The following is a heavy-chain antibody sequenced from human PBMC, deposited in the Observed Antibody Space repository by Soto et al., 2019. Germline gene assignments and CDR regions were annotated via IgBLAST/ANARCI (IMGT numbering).Heavy chain of an antibody. J-gene: IGHJ4*02. D-gene: IGHD3-10*01. CDR3: AKQFRGLTVRSTLVGYFDY. V-gene: IGHV3-23*01. CDR1: GFTFSSYA. CDR2: ISGSGGST. Sequence: PGGSLRLSCAASGFTFSSYAMSWVRQAPGKGLEWVSAISGSGGSTYYADSVKGRFTISRDNSKNTLYLQMNSLRAEDTAVYYCAKQFRGLTVRSTLVGYFDYWGQGTLVTVSS.